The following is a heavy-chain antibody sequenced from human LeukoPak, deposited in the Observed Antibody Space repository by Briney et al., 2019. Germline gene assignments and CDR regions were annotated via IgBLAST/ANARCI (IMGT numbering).Heavy chain of an antibody. J-gene: IGHJ4*02. CDR2: IRSKAYGGTT. CDR1: GFTFGDYA. V-gene: IGHV3-49*03. D-gene: IGHD5-18*01. Sequence: GGSLRLSCTASGFTFGDYAMSWFRQAPGKGLEWVGFIRSKAYGGTTEYAASVKGRFTISRDDSKSIAYLQMNSLKTEDTAVYYCARDHPTTAMVTGGLYYFDYWGQGTLVTVSS. CDR3: ARDHPTTAMVTGGLYYFDY.